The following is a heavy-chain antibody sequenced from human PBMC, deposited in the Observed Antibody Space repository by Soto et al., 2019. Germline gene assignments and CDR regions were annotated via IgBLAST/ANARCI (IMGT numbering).Heavy chain of an antibody. CDR3: TREQSDDNYFDP. V-gene: IGHV4-61*08. J-gene: IGHJ5*02. Sequence: SETLSLTCTVSGAALSSGGYFYTWVQQPPGKGLEWLGYIYYSGGTNYTPSLKSRVTISLDNSKSQFSLRLISMTAADTAVYYCTREQSDDNYFDPWGQGTLVTVSS. CDR2: IYYSGGT. CDR1: GAALSSGGYF. D-gene: IGHD6-19*01.